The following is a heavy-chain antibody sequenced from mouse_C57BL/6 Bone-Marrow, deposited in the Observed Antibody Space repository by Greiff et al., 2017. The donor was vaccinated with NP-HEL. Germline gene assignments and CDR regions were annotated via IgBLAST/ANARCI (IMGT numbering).Heavy chain of an antibody. CDR1: GYAFSSYW. Sequence: VQLQQSGAELVKPGASVKISCKASGYAFSSYWMNWVKQRPGKGLEWIGQIYPGDGDTNYNGKFKGKATLTADKSSSTAYMQLSSLTSEDSAVYFCLYYGNSYAMDYWGQGTSVTVSS. D-gene: IGHD2-1*01. V-gene: IGHV1-80*01. CDR3: LYYGNSYAMDY. J-gene: IGHJ4*01. CDR2: IYPGDGDT.